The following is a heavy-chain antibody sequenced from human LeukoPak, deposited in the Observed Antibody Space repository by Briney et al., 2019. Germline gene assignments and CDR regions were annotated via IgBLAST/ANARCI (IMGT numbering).Heavy chain of an antibody. Sequence: PSETLSLTCTVSGGSISSYYWSWIRQPAGKGLEWIGRIYTSGSTNYNPSLKSRVTMSVDTSKNQFSLKLSSVTAADTAVYYCARDDPNLYGSGSCPWFDPWGQGILVTVSS. CDR2: IYTSGST. CDR3: ARDDPNLYGSGSCPWFDP. V-gene: IGHV4-4*07. J-gene: IGHJ5*02. D-gene: IGHD3-10*01. CDR1: GGSISSYY.